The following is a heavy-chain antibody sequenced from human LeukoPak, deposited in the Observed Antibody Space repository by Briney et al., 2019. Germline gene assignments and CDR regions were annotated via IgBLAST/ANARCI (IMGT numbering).Heavy chain of an antibody. V-gene: IGHV3-43D*03. Sequence: GGSLRLSCAASGFTFDDYAMHWVRQAPGKGLEWVSLISWDGGSTYYADSVKGRFTISRDNSKNSLYLQMNSLRAEDTALYYCAKGDYYDSSGYYTRNPADYWGQGTLVTVSS. CDR1: GFTFDDYA. CDR3: AKGDYYDSSGYYTRNPADY. J-gene: IGHJ4*02. D-gene: IGHD3-22*01. CDR2: ISWDGGST.